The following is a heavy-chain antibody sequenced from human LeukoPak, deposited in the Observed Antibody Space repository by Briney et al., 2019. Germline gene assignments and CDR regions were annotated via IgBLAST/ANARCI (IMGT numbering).Heavy chain of an antibody. Sequence: ASVKVSCKASGGTFISYTISWVRQAPGQGLEWMGGIIPILGIANYAQKFQGRVTITADKTTSRAYMDLSSLKSEDTSVYYCARYCSSTSCYTLNTGSYYYYGMDVWGQGTTVTVSS. D-gene: IGHD2-2*02. CDR2: IIPILGIA. CDR3: ARYCSSTSCYTLNTGSYYYYGMDV. J-gene: IGHJ6*02. CDR1: GGTFISYT. V-gene: IGHV1-69*10.